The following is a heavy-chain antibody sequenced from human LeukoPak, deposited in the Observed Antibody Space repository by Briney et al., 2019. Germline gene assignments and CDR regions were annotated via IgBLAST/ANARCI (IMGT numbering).Heavy chain of an antibody. V-gene: IGHV5-51*01. J-gene: IGHJ3*02. D-gene: IGHD3-10*01. CDR1: GYSFTSYW. Sequence: GESLKISCKGSGYSFTSYWIGWVRQMPGKGLEWMGIIYPGDSDTRYSPSFQGQVTISADKYISTAYLQWSSLKASDTAMYYCARHWITMVRGVMEDAFDIWGQGTMVTVSS. CDR2: IYPGDSDT. CDR3: ARHWITMVRGVMEDAFDI.